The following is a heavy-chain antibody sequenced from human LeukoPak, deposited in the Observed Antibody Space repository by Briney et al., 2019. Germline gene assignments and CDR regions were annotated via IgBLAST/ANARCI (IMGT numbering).Heavy chain of an antibody. CDR3: AAGASQWFGTGNFDY. CDR2: INHSGST. D-gene: IGHD3-10*01. CDR1: GGSFSGYY. Sequence: SETLSLTCAVYGGSFSGYYWSWIRQPPGKGLEWIGEINHSGSTNYNPSLKSRVTISADTSKNQFSLKLSSVTAADTAVYYCAAGASQWFGTGNFDYWGQGTLVTVSS. V-gene: IGHV4-34*01. J-gene: IGHJ4*02.